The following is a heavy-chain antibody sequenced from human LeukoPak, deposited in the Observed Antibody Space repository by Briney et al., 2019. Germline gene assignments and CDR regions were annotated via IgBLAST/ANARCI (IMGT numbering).Heavy chain of an antibody. CDR3: VRGYYDILTGYSPIDY. J-gene: IGHJ4*02. Sequence: SETLSLTCTVSGGSISSYYWNWIRQPPGKGLEWIGYIYTSGSTNYNPSLKSRVTISVDTSKNQFSLKLSSVTAADTAVYYCVRGYYDILTGYSPIDYWGQGTLVTVSS. V-gene: IGHV4-4*08. CDR1: GGSISSYY. CDR2: IYTSGST. D-gene: IGHD3-9*01.